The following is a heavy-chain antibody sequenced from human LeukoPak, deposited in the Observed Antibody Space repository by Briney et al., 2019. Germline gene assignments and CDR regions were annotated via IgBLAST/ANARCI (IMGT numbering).Heavy chain of an antibody. CDR1: GGSISSYY. CDR2: IYYSGST. CDR3: ARVRYFDWSDYYGMDV. Sequence: PSETLSLTCTVSGGSISSYYWSWIRQPPGKGLEWIGYIYYSGSTNYNPSLKSRVTISVDTSTNQFSLKLSSVTAADTAVYYCARVRYFDWSDYYGMDVWGQGTTVTVSS. D-gene: IGHD3-9*01. J-gene: IGHJ6*02. V-gene: IGHV4-59*01.